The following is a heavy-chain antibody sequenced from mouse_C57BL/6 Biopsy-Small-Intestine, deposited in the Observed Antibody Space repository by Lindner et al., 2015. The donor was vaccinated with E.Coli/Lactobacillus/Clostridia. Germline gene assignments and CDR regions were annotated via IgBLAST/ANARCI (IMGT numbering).Heavy chain of an antibody. Sequence: VQLQESGAELARPGASVKMSCRASGYTLTSHTMHWVKQRPGQGLEWIGYINPSSGYIKYNQKLKDKATLTADKSSSKAYMQLSSLTSEDSAVYFCARSGEGYIDYWGLGTTLTVAA. CDR3: ARSGEGYIDY. CDR2: INPSSGYI. CDR1: GYTLTSHT. D-gene: IGHD2-2*01. J-gene: IGHJ2*01. V-gene: IGHV1-4*01.